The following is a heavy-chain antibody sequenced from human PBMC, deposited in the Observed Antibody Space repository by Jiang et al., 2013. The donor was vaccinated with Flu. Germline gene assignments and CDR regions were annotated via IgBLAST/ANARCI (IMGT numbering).Heavy chain of an antibody. CDR2: IYWDEDK. J-gene: IGHJ4*02. Sequence: KPTQTLTLTCTFSGFSLTTSGVGVAWIRQPPGKALEWLARIYWDEDKRYTPSLRSRLTITKDTSRNQVVLTMTNMDPVDTATYFCAHNHHDYGNSVRVNTLAYWGQGILVTVSS. D-gene: IGHD4-17*01. CDR1: GFSLTTSGVG. V-gene: IGHV2-5*02. CDR3: AHNHHDYGNSVRVNTLAY.